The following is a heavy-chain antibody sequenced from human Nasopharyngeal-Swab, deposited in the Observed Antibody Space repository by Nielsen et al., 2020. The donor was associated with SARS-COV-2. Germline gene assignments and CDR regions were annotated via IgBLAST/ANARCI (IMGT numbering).Heavy chain of an antibody. J-gene: IGHJ4*02. CDR3: ARDIGDYRSFAY. V-gene: IGHV1-46*01. D-gene: IGHD4-17*01. Sequence: WVRRAPGQGLEWMGIINPKGGSTNYAQKFLGRITMTRDTPTTTVYMELSSLRSEDTAVYYCARDIGDYRSFAYWGQGTLVPSPQ. CDR2: INPKGGST.